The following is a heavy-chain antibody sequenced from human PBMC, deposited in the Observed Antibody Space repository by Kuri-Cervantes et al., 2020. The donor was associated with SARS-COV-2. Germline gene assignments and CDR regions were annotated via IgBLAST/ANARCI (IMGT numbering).Heavy chain of an antibody. CDR2: IYPGDSDT. J-gene: IGHJ4*02. Sequence: GGSLRLSCKGSEYSFTSYWIGWVRQMPGKGLEWMGIIYPGDSDTRYSPSFQGQVTISADKSISTAYLQWSSLKASDTAMYYCARSEVGATTYLDYWGQGTLVTVSS. CDR1: EYSFTSYW. V-gene: IGHV5-51*01. D-gene: IGHD1-26*01. CDR3: ARSEVGATTYLDY.